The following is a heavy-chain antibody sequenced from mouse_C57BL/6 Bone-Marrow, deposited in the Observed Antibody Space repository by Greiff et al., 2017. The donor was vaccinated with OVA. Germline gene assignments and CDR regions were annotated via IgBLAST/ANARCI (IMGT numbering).Heavy chain of an antibody. J-gene: IGHJ2*01. CDR3: ASGGSSLDY. CDR2: ISYDGSN. V-gene: IGHV3-6*01. CDR1: GYSITSGYY. Sequence: EVQVVESVPGLVKPSQSLSLTCSVTGYSITSGYYWNWIRQFPGNKLEWMGYISYDGSNNYNPSLKNRISITRDTSKNQFFLKLNSVTTEDTATYYCASGGSSLDYWGQGTTLTVSS. D-gene: IGHD1-1*01.